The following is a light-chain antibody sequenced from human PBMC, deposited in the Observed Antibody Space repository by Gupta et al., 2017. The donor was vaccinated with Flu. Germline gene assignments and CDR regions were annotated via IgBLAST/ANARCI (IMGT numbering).Light chain of an antibody. Sequence: QSVLTQPPSASGTPGQRVTISCSGSSSNIGNYYVYWYQQLPGTAPNLLIYRNDQRPSGVPDRFSGSKSGASASLAISGLRSEDEADYYCAAWNDSLNGWVFGGGTKLTVL. CDR1: SSNIGNYY. CDR2: RND. V-gene: IGLV1-47*01. J-gene: IGLJ3*02. CDR3: AAWNDSLNGWV.